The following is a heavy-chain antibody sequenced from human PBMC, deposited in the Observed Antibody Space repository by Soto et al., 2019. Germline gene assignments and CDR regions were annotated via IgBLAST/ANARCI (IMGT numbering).Heavy chain of an antibody. CDR2: IYHSGDA. D-gene: IGHD1-1*01. CDR3: ARETTARFDP. CDR1: GYSIGSGNKY. J-gene: IGHJ5*02. Sequence: TLSLTCTVSGYSIGSGNKYWSWIRQPPGKGLEWIGYIYHSGDAYYNLSLKRRASISIDRSKNQFSLNLTSVTAADTAVYYCARETTARFDPWGQGALVTVPS. V-gene: IGHV4-30-2*01.